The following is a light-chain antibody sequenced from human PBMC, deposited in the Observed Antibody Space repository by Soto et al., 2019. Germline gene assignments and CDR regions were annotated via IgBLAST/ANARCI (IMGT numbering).Light chain of an antibody. J-gene: IGKJ4*01. Sequence: DIQMTQSPSTLSASVGDRVTITCRASQSISSWLAWYQQKPGKAPKLLIYKASSLESGVPSRFSGSGSGTEFTLTISSLQPDDFATYYCQHFTFGGGTKVEIK. V-gene: IGKV1-5*03. CDR2: KAS. CDR1: QSISSW. CDR3: QHFT.